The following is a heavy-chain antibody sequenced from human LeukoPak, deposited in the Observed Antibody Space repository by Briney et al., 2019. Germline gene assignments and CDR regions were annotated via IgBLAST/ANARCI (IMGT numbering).Heavy chain of an antibody. V-gene: IGHV4-39*07. D-gene: IGHD2-2*01. J-gene: IGHJ6*03. CDR3: ARVKDCSSSCYSRYYYMDV. Sequence: SETLSLTCTVSGGSISSSSYYWGWIRQPPGKGLEWIGSIYYNGSTYYHPSLKSRGTISVDTSKNQFSLNLSSVTAADTAVYYCARVKDCSSSCYSRYYYMDVWGKGTTVTVSS. CDR2: IYYNGST. CDR1: GGSISSSSYY.